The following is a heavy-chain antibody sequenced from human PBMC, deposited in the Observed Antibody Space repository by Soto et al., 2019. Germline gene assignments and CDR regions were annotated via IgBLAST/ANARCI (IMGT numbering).Heavy chain of an antibody. J-gene: IGHJ5*02. CDR1: GGSINDYY. Sequence: QVQLQESGPGLVKPSETLSLTCTVSGGSINDYYWSWIRQPPGRGLEWIGYIYNGGTTNYNPSLQSRVTISVDTSKNQFSLKLTSVTAADTAVYYCARAVTGVWFDPWGQGTLVTVSS. CDR3: ARAVTGVWFDP. D-gene: IGHD4-17*01. CDR2: IYNGGTT. V-gene: IGHV4-59*08.